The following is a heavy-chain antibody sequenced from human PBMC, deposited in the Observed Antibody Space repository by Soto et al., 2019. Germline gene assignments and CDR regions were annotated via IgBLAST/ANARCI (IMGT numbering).Heavy chain of an antibody. V-gene: IGHV3-33*01. D-gene: IGHD5-18*01. CDR2: IWYDGSNK. Sequence: GGSLRLSCAASGFTFSSYGMHWVRQAPGKGLEWVAVIWYDGSNKYYADSVKGRFTISRDNSKNTLYLQMNSLRAEDTAVYSCARGMLTAMTNYYYCGMDVWGQGTTVTVSS. CDR1: GFTFSSYG. J-gene: IGHJ6*02. CDR3: ARGMLTAMTNYYYCGMDV.